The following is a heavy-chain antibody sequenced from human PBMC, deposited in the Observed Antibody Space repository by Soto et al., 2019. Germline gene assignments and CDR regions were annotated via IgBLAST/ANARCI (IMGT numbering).Heavy chain of an antibody. CDR1: GXTLSSYS. CDR2: ISGSGGST. Sequence: GPLRLSCAASGXTLSSYSMSWVRQAPGKGLEWVSAISGSGGSTYYADSVKGLFTISRDNSKNTLYLQMNSLRAEDTALYYFAKDSPFGSGSYYNVGYWGQGTLGTVSS. J-gene: IGHJ4*02. D-gene: IGHD3-10*01. CDR3: AKDSPFGSGSYYNVGY. V-gene: IGHV3-23*01.